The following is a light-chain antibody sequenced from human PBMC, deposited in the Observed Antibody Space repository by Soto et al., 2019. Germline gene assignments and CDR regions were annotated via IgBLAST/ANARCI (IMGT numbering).Light chain of an antibody. CDR3: CSYAGSYTFV. CDR1: SSDVGGYGY. CDR2: DVN. J-gene: IGLJ1*01. Sequence: QSALTQPRSVSGSPGQSVTISCTGTSSDVGGYGYGAWYQHHPGKAPRLIIYDVNNRPSGVPDRFSGSKSGNTASLTISGLQAEDEADYYCCSYAGSYTFVFGSGT. V-gene: IGLV2-11*01.